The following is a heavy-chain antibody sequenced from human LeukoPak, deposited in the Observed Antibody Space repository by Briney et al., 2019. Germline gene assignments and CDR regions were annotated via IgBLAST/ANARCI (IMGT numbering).Heavy chain of an antibody. D-gene: IGHD2-2*02. J-gene: IGHJ6*03. Sequence: GGSLRLSCAASGFTFSSYGMHWVRQAPGKGLEWVAVIWYDGSNKYYADSVRGRFTISGDNSKNTLYLQMNSLRAEDTAVYYCARAGIVVVPAAIRGHYYYYMDVWGKGTTVTVSS. V-gene: IGHV3-33*01. CDR2: IWYDGSNK. CDR1: GFTFSSYG. CDR3: ARAGIVVVPAAIRGHYYYYMDV.